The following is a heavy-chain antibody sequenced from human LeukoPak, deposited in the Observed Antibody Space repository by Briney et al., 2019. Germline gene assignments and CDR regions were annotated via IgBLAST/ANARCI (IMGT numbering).Heavy chain of an antibody. CDR3: ASHCSGGSCYQAR. V-gene: IGHV3-11*01. J-gene: IGHJ4*02. CDR2: ISSSGSTI. D-gene: IGHD2-15*01. Sequence: GGSLRLSCAASGFTFSDYYMSWIRQAPGKGLEWVSYISSSGSTIYYADSVKGRFTISRDNAKNSLYLQMNSLRAEDTAVYYCASHCSGGSCYQARWGQGTLVTVSS. CDR1: GFTFSDYY.